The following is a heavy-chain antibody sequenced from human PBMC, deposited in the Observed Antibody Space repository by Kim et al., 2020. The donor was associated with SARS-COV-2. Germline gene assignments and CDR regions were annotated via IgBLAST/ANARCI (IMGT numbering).Heavy chain of an antibody. CDR2: GKGDT. Sequence: GKGDTIYSQKFQGRVTFTTDTSASTGYMELSSLTSEDSAVYYCLGGYYFDNWGQGTLVTVSS. J-gene: IGHJ4*02. D-gene: IGHD2-15*01. V-gene: IGHV1-3*01. CDR3: LGGYYFDN.